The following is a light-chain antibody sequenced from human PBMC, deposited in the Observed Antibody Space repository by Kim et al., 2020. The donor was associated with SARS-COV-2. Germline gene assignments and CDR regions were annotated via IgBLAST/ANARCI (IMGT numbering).Light chain of an antibody. J-gene: IGKJ4*01. CDR1: QGISSY. V-gene: IGKV1-17*03. CDR2: AAS. Sequence: DIQMTQSPSSMSASVGDRVTITCRASQGISSYLAWFQQKPGKVPKPLIYAASSLQSGVPSRFSGSGSGTEFTLTISSLQPEDCATYYCLQDNSYPLTFGRGTKVDIK. CDR3: LQDNSYPLT.